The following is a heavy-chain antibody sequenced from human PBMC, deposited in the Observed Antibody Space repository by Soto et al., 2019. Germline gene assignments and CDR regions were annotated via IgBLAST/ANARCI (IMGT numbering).Heavy chain of an antibody. CDR3: AKVGSRGDYHFDL. Sequence: QVQLVQSGAEVKKPGASVKVSCKTSGYSFTNYDINWVRQAAGQGLEWMGWTNPKTGNTGYAQQFQGRVTMTRTTSISTVYMELSSLRSEDPAVYYCAKVGSRGDYHFDLWGQGTLVTVSS. CDR2: TNPKTGNT. V-gene: IGHV1-8*01. J-gene: IGHJ5*02. CDR1: GYSFTNYD. D-gene: IGHD4-17*01.